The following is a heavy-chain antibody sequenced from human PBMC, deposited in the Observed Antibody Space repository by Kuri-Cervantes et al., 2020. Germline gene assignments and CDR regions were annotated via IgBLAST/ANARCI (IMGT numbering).Heavy chain of an antibody. J-gene: IGHJ4*02. V-gene: IGHV3-73*01. CDR1: GFTFSGSA. CDR3: ASSVISITVAGTSDY. D-gene: IGHD6-19*01. Sequence: GESLKISCAASGFTFSGSAIHWVRQASGEGLEWVGRIRSKANNYATTYAASVKGRFTISRDDSKSTAYLQMSSLKPEDTAVYYCASSVISITVAGTSDYWGQGTLVTVSS. CDR2: IRSKANNYAT.